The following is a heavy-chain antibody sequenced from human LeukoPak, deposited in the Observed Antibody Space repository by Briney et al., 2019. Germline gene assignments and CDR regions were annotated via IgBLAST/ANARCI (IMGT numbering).Heavy chain of an antibody. CDR3: ARGTGSLFY. CDR2: VFTSGNT. J-gene: IGHJ4*01. Sequence: SETLSPTCAVSGGSITRGSYYWTWIRQPAGKALEWIGHVFTSGNTNYNPSLKGRVTISIETSKSQFSLNLNSVTAADTAVYYCARGTGSLFYWGHGILVTVSS. CDR1: GGSITRGSYY. V-gene: IGHV4-61*09. D-gene: IGHD3-10*01.